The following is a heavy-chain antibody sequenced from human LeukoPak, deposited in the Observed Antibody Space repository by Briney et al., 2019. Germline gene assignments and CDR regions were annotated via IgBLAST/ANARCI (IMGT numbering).Heavy chain of an antibody. CDR1: GFTFSSYS. Sequence: GRSLRLSCATSGFTFSSYSMNWVRQAPGKGLVWVSYISSSSSTIYYADSVKGRFTISRDNAKNSPYLQMNSLRAEDTAVYYCARDRTMVRKLAAFDIWGQGTMVTVSS. D-gene: IGHD3-10*01. CDR2: ISSSSSTI. J-gene: IGHJ3*02. CDR3: ARDRTMVRKLAAFDI. V-gene: IGHV3-48*04.